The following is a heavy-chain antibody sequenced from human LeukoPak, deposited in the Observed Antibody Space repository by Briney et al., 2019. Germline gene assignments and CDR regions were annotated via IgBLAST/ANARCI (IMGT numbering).Heavy chain of an antibody. J-gene: IGHJ4*02. Sequence: SETLSLTCAVYGGSFSGYYWSWIRQPPGKGLEWIGEINHSGSTNYNPSLKSRVTISVDTSKNQFSLKLSSVTAADTAVYYCAGGWRGGYFDDGGQGTLVTVSS. V-gene: IGHV4-34*01. D-gene: IGHD3-10*01. CDR2: INHSGST. CDR1: GGSFSGYY. CDR3: AGGWRGGYFDD.